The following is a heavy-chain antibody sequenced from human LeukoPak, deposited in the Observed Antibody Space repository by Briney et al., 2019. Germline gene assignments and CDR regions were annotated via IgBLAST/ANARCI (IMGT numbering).Heavy chain of an antibody. CDR1: GFTFSTHS. CDR2: SRSYSGDI. J-gene: IGHJ4*02. CDR3: SRAKDVD. Sequence: GGSLRLSCRTSGFTFSTHSMNWVRQAPGKGLEWVASSRSYSGDIYYADSVKGRFTISRDNAKNTLYLQMNTLRADDTAIYDCSRAKDVDWGQGTLVTVSS. V-gene: IGHV3-21*01.